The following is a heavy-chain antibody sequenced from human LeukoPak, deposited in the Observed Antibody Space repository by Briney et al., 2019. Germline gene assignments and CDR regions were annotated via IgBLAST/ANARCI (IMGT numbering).Heavy chain of an antibody. CDR1: GFSFSDYG. D-gene: IGHD6-19*01. J-gene: IGHJ4*02. V-gene: IGHV3-30*18. CDR3: AQDLPADPGWGWYRVRFIFHS. Sequence: GGSLRLSCEGSGFSFSDYGMHWVREAPGKGLEWVAVISDDGSNQYFANSVEGRFAISRDNSKDTVYLHMNGVRPEDTAVYFCAQDLPADPGWGWYRVRFIFHSWGQGTLVTVSS. CDR2: ISDDGSNQ.